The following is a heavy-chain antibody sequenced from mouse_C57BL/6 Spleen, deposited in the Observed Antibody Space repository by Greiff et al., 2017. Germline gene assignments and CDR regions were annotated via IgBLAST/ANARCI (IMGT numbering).Heavy chain of an antibody. V-gene: IGHV7-3*01. J-gene: IGHJ2*01. CDR3: ARLDGYHFDG. CDR1: GFTFTDYY. CDR2: IRNKDNGYTT. Sequence: EVQLVESGGGLVQPGGSLSLSCAASGFTFTDYYMSWVRQPPGKGLEWLGFIRNKDNGYTTDDSATVKGPFTISRDNSQSILYLHMNALRAEDSADYYGARLDGYHFDGWGQGTTLTVAS. D-gene: IGHD2-3*01.